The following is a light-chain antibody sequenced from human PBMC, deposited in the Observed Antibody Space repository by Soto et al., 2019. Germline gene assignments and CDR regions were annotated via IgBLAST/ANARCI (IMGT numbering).Light chain of an antibody. CDR2: EVT. CDR3: SSYAGSDTYV. Sequence: QSALTQPPSASGSPGQSVTISCTGTSSDVGGYNYVSWYQQHPGKAPKLMISEVTKRPSGVPDRFSGSKSGNTASLTVSGLQAEDEADYYCSSYAGSDTYVFGTGTKRTVL. CDR1: SSDVGGYNY. J-gene: IGLJ1*01. V-gene: IGLV2-8*01.